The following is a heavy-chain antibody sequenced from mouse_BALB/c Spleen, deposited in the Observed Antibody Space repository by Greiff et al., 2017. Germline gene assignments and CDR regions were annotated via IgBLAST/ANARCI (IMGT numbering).Heavy chain of an antibody. CDR1: GYTFSSYW. D-gene: IGHD2-3*01. V-gene: IGHV1-9*01. CDR3: ARGDGYYDAMDY. Sequence: VKVVESGAELMKPGASVKISCKATGYTFSSYWIEWVKQRPGHGLEWIGEILPGSGSTNYNEKFKGKATFTADTSSNTAYMQLSSLTSEDSAVYYCARGDGYYDAMDYWGQGTSVTVSS. CDR2: ILPGSGST. J-gene: IGHJ4*01.